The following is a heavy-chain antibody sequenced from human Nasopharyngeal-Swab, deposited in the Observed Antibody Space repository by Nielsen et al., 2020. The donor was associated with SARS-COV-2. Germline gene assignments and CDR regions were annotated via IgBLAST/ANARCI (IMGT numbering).Heavy chain of an antibody. V-gene: IGHV4-39*07. D-gene: IGHD6-13*01. Sequence: GSLRLSCTVSGGSISSSSYYWGWIRQPPGKGLEWIGSIYYSGSTYSNPSLKSRVTISVDTSKNQFSLKLSSVTAADTAVYYCARGGSSWYIDYYGMDVWGQGTTVTVSS. CDR2: IYYSGST. CDR1: GGSISSSSYY. CDR3: ARGGSSWYIDYYGMDV. J-gene: IGHJ6*02.